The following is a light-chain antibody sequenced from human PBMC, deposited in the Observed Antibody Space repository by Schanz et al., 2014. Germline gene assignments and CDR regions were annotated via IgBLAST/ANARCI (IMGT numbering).Light chain of an antibody. CDR1: RSISSSY. J-gene: IGKJ3*01. CDR3: QQRSDWPPIFT. Sequence: DIVLTQSPDTLSSSPGERATLSCRTSRSISSSYLAWYQQKPGQAPRLLIYGASRRATGIPDRFSGSGSGTDFTLTISGLEPEDSAVYYCQQRSDWPPIFTFGPGTTVHLK. CDR2: GAS. V-gene: IGKV3D-20*02.